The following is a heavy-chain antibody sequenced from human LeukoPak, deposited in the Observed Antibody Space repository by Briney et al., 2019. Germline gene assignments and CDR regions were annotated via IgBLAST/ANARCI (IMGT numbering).Heavy chain of an antibody. CDR3: ARGARGYFYDY. CDR1: GGSISSGGYS. CDR2: IYHSGST. V-gene: IGHV4-30-2*01. Sequence: SQSLSLTCAVSGGSISSGGYSWSWIRQPPGKGLEWIGYIYHSGSTYYNPSLKSRVSISVDTSKNQFSLKLSSVTAADTAAYYCARGARGYFYDYWGQGTLVTVSS. J-gene: IGHJ4*02. D-gene: IGHD2-15*01.